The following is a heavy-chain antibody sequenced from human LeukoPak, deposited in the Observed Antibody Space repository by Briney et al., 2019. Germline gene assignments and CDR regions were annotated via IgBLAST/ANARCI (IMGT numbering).Heavy chain of an antibody. CDR3: ARDKGGYYYDSSGSRLGFNY. J-gene: IGHJ4*02. CDR1: GYTFTSYG. Sequence: WASVKVSCKASGYTFTSYGISWVRQAPGQGLEWMGWISAYNGNTNYAQKLQGRVTMTTDTSTGTAYMELRSLRSDDTAVYYCARDKGGYYYDSSGSRLGFNYWGQGTLVTVSS. V-gene: IGHV1-18*01. D-gene: IGHD3-22*01. CDR2: ISAYNGNT.